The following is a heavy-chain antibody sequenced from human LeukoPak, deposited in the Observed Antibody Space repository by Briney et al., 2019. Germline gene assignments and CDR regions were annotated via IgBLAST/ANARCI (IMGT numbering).Heavy chain of an antibody. CDR2: IKPDGRGK. D-gene: IGHD3-10*01. Sequence: PGGSLRLSCAASGLFFSTNWMSWVRQAPGKGLEWVATIKPDGRGKYYVDSVKGRFTMSRDNGKNSVYLQMNSLRAEDTAVYYCAREGRYYGSGSYYKPLLAPGSVVWGKGTTVTISS. J-gene: IGHJ6*04. CDR1: GLFFSTNW. V-gene: IGHV3-7*01. CDR3: AREGRYYGSGSYYKPLLAPGSVV.